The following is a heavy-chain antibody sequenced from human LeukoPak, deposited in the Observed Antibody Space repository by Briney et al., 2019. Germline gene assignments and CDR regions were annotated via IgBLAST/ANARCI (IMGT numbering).Heavy chain of an antibody. CDR3: AREGGPIIAARTLHDY. CDR1: GGSISRSSYF. CDR2: INHSGST. J-gene: IGHJ4*02. D-gene: IGHD6-6*01. V-gene: IGHV4-39*07. Sequence: SETLSLTCSVSGGSISRSSYFWGWIRQPPGKGLEWIGEINHSGSTNYNPSLKSRVTISVDTSKNQFSLKLSSVTAADTAVYYCAREGGPIIAARTLHDYWGQGTLVTVSS.